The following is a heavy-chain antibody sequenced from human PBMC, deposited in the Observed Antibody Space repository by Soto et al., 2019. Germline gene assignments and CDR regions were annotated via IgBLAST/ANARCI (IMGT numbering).Heavy chain of an antibody. CDR3: ARDRTSLERPFYYYYGMDV. CDR2: ISYDGSNK. V-gene: IGHV3-30-3*01. J-gene: IGHJ6*02. Sequence: GGSLRLSCAASGFTFSSYAMHWVRQAPGKGLEWVAVISYDGSNKYYADSVKGRFTISRDNSKNTLYLQMNSLRAEDTAVYYCARDRTSLERPFYYYYGMDVWGQGTTVTVSS. D-gene: IGHD1-1*01. CDR1: GFTFSSYA.